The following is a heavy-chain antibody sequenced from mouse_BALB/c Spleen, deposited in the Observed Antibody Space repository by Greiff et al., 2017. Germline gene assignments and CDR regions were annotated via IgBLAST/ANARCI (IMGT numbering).Heavy chain of an antibody. V-gene: IGHV1S29*02. CDR3: ATHYAWFAY. CDR1: GYTFTDYN. Sequence: EVKLQESGPELVKPGASVKISCKASGYTFTDYNMHWVKQSHGKSLEWIGYIYPYNGGTGYNQKFKSKATLTVDNSSSTAYMELRSLTSEDSAVYYCATHYAWFAYWGQGTLVTVSA. CDR2: IYPYNGGT. J-gene: IGHJ3*01. D-gene: IGHD1-1*02.